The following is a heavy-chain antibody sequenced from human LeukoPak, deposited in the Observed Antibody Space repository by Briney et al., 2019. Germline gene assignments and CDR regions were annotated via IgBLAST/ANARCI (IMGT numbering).Heavy chain of an antibody. Sequence: GGSLRLSCAASGFTVSSNYMSWVRQAPGKGLEWVSVIYSGGSIYYADSVKGRFTISRDNSKNTLYLQMNSLRAEDTAVYYCARGQSPLWFGEDWGQGTLVTVSS. D-gene: IGHD3-10*01. J-gene: IGHJ4*02. CDR3: ARGQSPLWFGED. CDR2: IYSGGSI. V-gene: IGHV3-66*01. CDR1: GFTVSSNY.